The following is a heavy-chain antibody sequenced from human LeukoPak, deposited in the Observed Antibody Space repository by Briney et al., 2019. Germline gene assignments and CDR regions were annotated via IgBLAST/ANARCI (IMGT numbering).Heavy chain of an antibody. V-gene: IGHV3-49*04. J-gene: IGHJ6*02. CDR1: GFTFGDYA. Sequence: GGSLRLSCTASGFTFGDYAMSWVRQAPGKGLEWVGFIRSKAYGGTTEYAASVKGRFTISRDDSKSIAYLQMNSLKTEDAAVYYCTSCSWYYCYGMDVWGQGTTVTVSS. CDR3: TSCSWYYCYGMDV. CDR2: IRSKAYGGTT. D-gene: IGHD6-13*01.